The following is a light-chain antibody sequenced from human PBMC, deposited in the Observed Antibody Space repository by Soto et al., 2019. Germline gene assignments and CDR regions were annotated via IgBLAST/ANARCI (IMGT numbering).Light chain of an antibody. J-gene: IGKJ1*01. CDR3: QQYGNSRA. CDR2: GAS. V-gene: IGKV3-20*01. CDR1: ESVSSSY. Sequence: EIVLTQSPGTLSLSPGERATLSCRASESVSSSYLAWYQLKPGQAPRLLIHGASSRATGIPDRFSGSGSGTDFTLTISRLEPEDFAVYYCQQYGNSRAFGQGTKVEIK.